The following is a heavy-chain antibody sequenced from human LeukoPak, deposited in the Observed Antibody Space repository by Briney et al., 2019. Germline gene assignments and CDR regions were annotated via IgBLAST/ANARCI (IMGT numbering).Heavy chain of an antibody. CDR2: IIPIFGTA. CDR3: ARGSALLALSFDY. Sequence: SVKVSCKASGYTFTSYAISWVRQAPGQGLEWMGGIIPIFGTANYAQKFQGRVTITADESTSTAYMELSSLRSEDTAVYYCARGSALLALSFDYWGQGTLVTVSS. D-gene: IGHD2-15*01. CDR1: GYTFTSYA. V-gene: IGHV1-69*13. J-gene: IGHJ4*02.